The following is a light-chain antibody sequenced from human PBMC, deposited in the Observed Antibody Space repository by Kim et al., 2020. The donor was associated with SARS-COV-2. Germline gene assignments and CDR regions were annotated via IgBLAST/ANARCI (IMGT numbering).Light chain of an antibody. CDR3: QAWDSSSLV. J-gene: IGLJ2*01. V-gene: IGLV3-1*01. Sequence: VSPGQTASITCSGDKLGDKYACWYQQKPGQSPVLVIYQDSKRPSGIPERFSGSNSGNTATLTISGTQAMDEADYYCQAWDSSSLVFGGGTQLTVL. CDR2: QDS. CDR1: KLGDKY.